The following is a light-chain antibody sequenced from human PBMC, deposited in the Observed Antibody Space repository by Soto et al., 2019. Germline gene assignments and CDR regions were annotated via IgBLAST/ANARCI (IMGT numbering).Light chain of an antibody. CDR1: SSDVGGYNF. Sequence: QSALTQPASVSGSPGQSITISCTGTSSDVGGYNFVSWYQQQPGKAPKLMVYEVTNRPSGVSYRFSGSKSGNTASLTISGLQAEDEADYFCSSYTGSGTLIFGGGTKLTVL. V-gene: IGLV2-14*01. CDR2: EVT. J-gene: IGLJ2*01. CDR3: SSYTGSGTLI.